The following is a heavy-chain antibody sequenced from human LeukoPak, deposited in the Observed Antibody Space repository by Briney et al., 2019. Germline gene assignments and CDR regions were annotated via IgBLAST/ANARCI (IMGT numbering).Heavy chain of an antibody. V-gene: IGHV3-30*02. CDR1: GFTFSNFG. Sequence: GGSLRLSCAASGFTFSNFGMHWVRQAPGKGLEWVAFIRYDGSNKYYADSVKGRFTISRDNSKNTLYLQMNSLRADDTAVYYFAKNSSGWSCSWGQGTLVTVSS. J-gene: IGHJ5*02. CDR2: IRYDGSNK. D-gene: IGHD6-19*01. CDR3: AKNSSGWSCS.